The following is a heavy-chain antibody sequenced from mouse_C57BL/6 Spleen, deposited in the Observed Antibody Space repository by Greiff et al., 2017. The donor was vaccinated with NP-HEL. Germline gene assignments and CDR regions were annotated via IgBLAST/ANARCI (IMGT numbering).Heavy chain of an antibody. CDR3: ARSPPSYGSSFHWYFDV. CDR1: GYAFSSYW. CDR2: IYPGDGDT. D-gene: IGHD1-1*01. Sequence: QVQLQQSGAELVKPGASVKISCKASGYAFSSYWMNWVKQRPGKGLEWIGQIYPGDGDTNYNGKFKGKATLTADKSSSTAYMQLSSLTSEDSAVYFCARSPPSYGSSFHWYFDVWGTGTTVTVSS. J-gene: IGHJ1*03. V-gene: IGHV1-80*01.